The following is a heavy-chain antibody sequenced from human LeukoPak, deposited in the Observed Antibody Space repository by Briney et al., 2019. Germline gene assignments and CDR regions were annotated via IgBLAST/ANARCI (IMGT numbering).Heavy chain of an antibody. CDR2: INHSGST. Sequence: PSETLSLTCAVYGGSFSGYYWSWIRQPPGKGLEWIGEINHSGSTNYNPSLKSRVTISVDTSKNQFSLKLSSVTAADTAVYYCAREPLRHFDWVYGMDVWGQGTTVTVSS. D-gene: IGHD3-9*01. J-gene: IGHJ6*02. V-gene: IGHV4-34*01. CDR1: GGSFSGYY. CDR3: AREPLRHFDWVYGMDV.